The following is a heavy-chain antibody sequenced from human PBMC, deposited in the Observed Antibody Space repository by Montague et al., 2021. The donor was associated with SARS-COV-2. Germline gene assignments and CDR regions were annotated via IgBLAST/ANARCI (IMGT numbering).Heavy chain of an antibody. V-gene: IGHV3-7*01. J-gene: IGHJ4*02. CDR2: IKNDGGEK. Sequence: SLRLSCAASGFTFVGYWTSWVCQPPGKGLEWVAHIKNDGGEKYYVDSVKGRFTISRDNAKNSLYLQMNSLRAEDTAVYYCARPRGCSGGRCSNFDYWGQGTLVPVSS. CDR1: GFTFVGYW. CDR3: ARPRGCSGGRCSNFDY. D-gene: IGHD2-15*01.